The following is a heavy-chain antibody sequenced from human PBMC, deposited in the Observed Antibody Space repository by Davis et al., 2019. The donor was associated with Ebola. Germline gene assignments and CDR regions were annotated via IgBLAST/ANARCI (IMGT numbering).Heavy chain of an antibody. V-gene: IGHV3-33*06. Sequence: GESLKISCAASGFTFSSYGMHWVRQAPGKGLEWVAVIWYDGSNKYYADSVKGRFTISRDNSKNTLYLQMNSLRAEDTAVYYCAKGPHYDFWSGPFDYWGQGTLVTVSS. CDR2: IWYDGSNK. CDR3: AKGPHYDFWSGPFDY. D-gene: IGHD3-3*01. CDR1: GFTFSSYG. J-gene: IGHJ4*02.